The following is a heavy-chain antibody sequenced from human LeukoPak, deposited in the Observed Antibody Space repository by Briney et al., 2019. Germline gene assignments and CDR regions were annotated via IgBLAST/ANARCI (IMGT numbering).Heavy chain of an antibody. CDR3: ARVVLRYFDPGAFDI. D-gene: IGHD3-9*01. CDR1: GFTFSSYS. Sequence: EGSLRLSCAASGFTFSSYSMNWVRQAPGKGLEWVSYISSSSSTTYYADSVKGRFTISRDNAKNSLYLQMNSLRAEDTAVYYCARVVLRYFDPGAFDIWGQGTMVTVSS. V-gene: IGHV3-48*01. J-gene: IGHJ3*02. CDR2: ISSSSSTT.